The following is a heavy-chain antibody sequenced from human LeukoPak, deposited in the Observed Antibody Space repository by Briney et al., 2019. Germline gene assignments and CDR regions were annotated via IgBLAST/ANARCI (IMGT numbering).Heavy chain of an antibody. CDR3: ARGTTGAYFGTPPYFDY. CDR2: IYYSGST. D-gene: IGHD7-27*01. Sequence: SEPLSLTCSASGVSINGYYWSWIRQSPGKGLECIGYIYYSGSTNYNPSLDSRVTISLDKSRNQFSLKLQSVTAADTAVYFCARGTTGAYFGTPPYFDYWGQGSLVTVSS. V-gene: IGHV4-59*01. CDR1: GVSINGYY. J-gene: IGHJ4*02.